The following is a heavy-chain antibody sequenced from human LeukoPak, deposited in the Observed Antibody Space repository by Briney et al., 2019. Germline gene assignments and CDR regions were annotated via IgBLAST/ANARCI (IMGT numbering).Heavy chain of an antibody. V-gene: IGHV4-59*11. CDR1: GGSISSHY. CDR3: ARALTYYDFWSGRTGDYYYGMDV. J-gene: IGHJ6*02. Sequence: SETLSLTCTVSGGSISSHYWSWIRQPPGKGLEWIGYIYYSGSTNYNPSLKSRVTISVDTSKNQFSLKLSSVTAADTAVYYCARALTYYDFWSGRTGDYYYGMDVWGQGTTVTVSS. CDR2: IYYSGST. D-gene: IGHD3-3*01.